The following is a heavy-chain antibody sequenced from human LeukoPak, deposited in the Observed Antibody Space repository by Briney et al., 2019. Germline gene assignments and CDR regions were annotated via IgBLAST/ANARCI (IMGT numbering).Heavy chain of an antibody. V-gene: IGHV3-23*01. D-gene: IGHD3-3*01. CDR3: AKGLTIFG. J-gene: IGHJ4*02. CDR2: ISGSGGST. Sequence: PGWSLTLSCAASGCSFSSYAMTWVRQAPGKGLEWASGISGSGGSTYYADSVKGQFTISRDTSKNTLYLQMNSLRAEDTAVYYCAKGLTIFGWGQGTLVTVSS. CDR1: GCSFSSYA.